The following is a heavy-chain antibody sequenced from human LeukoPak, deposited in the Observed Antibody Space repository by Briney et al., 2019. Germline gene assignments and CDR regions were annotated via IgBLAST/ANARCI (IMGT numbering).Heavy chain of an antibody. Sequence: GESLKISCKGSGYRFSSYWIGWVRQMPGKGLEWMGIIYPGDSDTRYSPSFQGQVTISADKSISSAYLQWSSLKASDTAMYYCARDGRYGGNAFDYWGQGTLVTVSS. J-gene: IGHJ4*02. CDR2: IYPGDSDT. CDR1: GYRFSSYW. V-gene: IGHV5-51*01. D-gene: IGHD4-23*01. CDR3: ARDGRYGGNAFDY.